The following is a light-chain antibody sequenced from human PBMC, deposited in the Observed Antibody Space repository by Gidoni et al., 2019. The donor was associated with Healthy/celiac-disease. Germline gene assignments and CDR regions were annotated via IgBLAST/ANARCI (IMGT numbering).Light chain of an antibody. CDR1: QSGSSN. CDR3: QQYNNWWWT. V-gene: IGKV3-15*01. Sequence: ELVMSQSPVTLSVSPGERATLSCRASQSGSSNLAWYQQKPGQAPRLLIYGASTRATGIPARFSGSGSGTEFTLTISSLQSEDFAVYYCQQYNNWWWTFGQGTKVESK. CDR2: GAS. J-gene: IGKJ1*01.